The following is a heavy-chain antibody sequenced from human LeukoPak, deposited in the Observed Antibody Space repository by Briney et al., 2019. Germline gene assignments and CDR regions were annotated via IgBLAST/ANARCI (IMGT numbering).Heavy chain of an antibody. Sequence: ASVKVSCKASGYSFNNYAMQWVRQAPGQRLEWMGWINCGNGKTKYSEKFQGRVTITKDQSATTAYMDLSGLRSEDTAVYYCARSIWYNRQYYFDSWGQGTLVTVSS. CDR3: ARSIWYNRQYYFDS. J-gene: IGHJ4*02. CDR1: GYSFNNYA. V-gene: IGHV1-3*01. D-gene: IGHD6-13*01. CDR2: INCGNGKT.